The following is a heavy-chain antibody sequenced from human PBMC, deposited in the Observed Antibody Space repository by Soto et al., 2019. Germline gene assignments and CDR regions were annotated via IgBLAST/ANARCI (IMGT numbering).Heavy chain of an antibody. D-gene: IGHD3-3*02. CDR3: AYISRILPHYYCCMDF. V-gene: IGHV3-74*01. CDR1: GFTFSSYW. CDR2: INSDGSST. Sequence: GGSLRLSCAASGFTFSSYWMRWVRQGPGKGLVWVSRINSDGSSTSYADSVKGRFTISRDNAKNTLYLQMNSLRAKDTAMYYYAYISRILPHYYCCMDFWGQGTTVTVSS. J-gene: IGHJ6*02.